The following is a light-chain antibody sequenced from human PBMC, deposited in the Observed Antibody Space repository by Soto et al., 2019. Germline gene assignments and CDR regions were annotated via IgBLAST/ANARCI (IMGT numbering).Light chain of an antibody. V-gene: IGKV3-15*01. CDR1: QSISRK. CDR2: DAS. Sequence: EIVMTQSPATLSLSPGESATLSCRASQSISRKLAWYQQKPGQAPRLLIYDASTKATGVPARFSGSGSVTEFTLTISSLQSEDFAVYYCQQYNNWPQITFGQGTRLEIK. CDR3: QQYNNWPQIT. J-gene: IGKJ5*01.